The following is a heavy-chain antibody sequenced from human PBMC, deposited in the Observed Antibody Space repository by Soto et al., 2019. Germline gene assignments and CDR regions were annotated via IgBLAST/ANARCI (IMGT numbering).Heavy chain of an antibody. CDR3: ARDPGGYSYGYVSYWFDP. V-gene: IGHV3-33*01. CDR2: IWYDGSNK. D-gene: IGHD5-18*01. Sequence: GGSLRLSCAASGFTFSSYGMHWVRQAPGKGLEWVAVIWYDGSNKYYADSVKGRFTISRDNSKNTLYLQMNSLRAEDTAEYYCARDPGGYSYGYVSYWFDPWGQGTLVTVSS. CDR1: GFTFSSYG. J-gene: IGHJ5*02.